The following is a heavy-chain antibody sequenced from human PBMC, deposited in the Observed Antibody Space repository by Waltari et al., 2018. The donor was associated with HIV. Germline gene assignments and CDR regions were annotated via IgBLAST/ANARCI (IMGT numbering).Heavy chain of an antibody. D-gene: IGHD3-10*01. CDR1: GVPLSISSYY. CDR3: ARVSYGSGGLDY. Sequence: QLPLQESGPGLVKPSETLSLSGPVPGVPLSISSYYWGWIRHPPGKGLEWIGSIYYSGSTYYNPSLKSRVTISVDTSKNQFSLKLSSVTAADTAVYYCARVSYGSGGLDYWGQGTLVTVSS. V-gene: IGHV4-39*07. J-gene: IGHJ4*02. CDR2: IYYSGST.